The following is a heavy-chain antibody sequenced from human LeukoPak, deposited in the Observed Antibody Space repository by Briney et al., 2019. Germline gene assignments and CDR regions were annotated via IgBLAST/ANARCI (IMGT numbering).Heavy chain of an antibody. CDR3: AAERRGSSYYDGKEAFDH. D-gene: IGHD4-23*01. CDR2: INEDGGEK. J-gene: IGHJ4*02. Sequence: PGGSLRLSCVASSFTFNCWMSWLRQTPGRGPEWVANINEDGGEKHYADSVKGRFTITRDNAKSTLYLQINSLRAEDAAVYYCAAERRGSSYYDGKEAFDHWGQGTLVAVSS. V-gene: IGHV3-7*01. CDR1: SFTFNCW.